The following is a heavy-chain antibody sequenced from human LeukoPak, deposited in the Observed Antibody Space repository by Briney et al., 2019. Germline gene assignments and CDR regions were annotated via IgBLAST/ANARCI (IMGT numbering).Heavy chain of an antibody. CDR1: GGSISSSSYY. Sequence: SETLSLTCTVSGGSISSSSYYWGWIRQPPGKGLEWIGGIYYSGSTYYNPSLKSRVTISVDTSKNQFSLKLSSVTAADTAVYYCANYGRDYDFWSGYYRPGFDYWGQGTLVTVSS. J-gene: IGHJ4*02. D-gene: IGHD3-3*01. CDR2: IYYSGST. V-gene: IGHV4-39*07. CDR3: ANYGRDYDFWSGYYRPGFDY.